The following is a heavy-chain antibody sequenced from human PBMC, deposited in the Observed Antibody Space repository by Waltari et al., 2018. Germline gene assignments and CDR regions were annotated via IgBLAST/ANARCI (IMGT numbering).Heavy chain of an antibody. Sequence: EVQLVESGGVVVQPGWSLRLSCAASGFTSDDYAMHWVRQGPGKGLEWVSLISWDGASTYYVDSVRGRFIISRDNSKNSLYLQMNSLRAEDTALYYCAKQVHENSGMDHWGQGTLVTVSS. D-gene: IGHD6-13*01. V-gene: IGHV3-43D*04. CDR2: ISWDGAST. J-gene: IGHJ4*02. CDR3: AKQVHENSGMDH. CDR1: GFTSDDYA.